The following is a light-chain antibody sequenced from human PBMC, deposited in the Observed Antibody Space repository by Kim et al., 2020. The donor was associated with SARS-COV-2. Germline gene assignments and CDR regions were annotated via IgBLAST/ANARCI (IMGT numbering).Light chain of an antibody. Sequence: GKTATISCTRSSGSIDDNYVQWYQQRPGGVPTTVTYEDDQRPSGVSDRFSGSIDNSSNSASLTISGLKTEDEADYYCQSYNRSNVIFGGGTQLTVL. CDR2: EDD. V-gene: IGLV6-57*03. CDR3: QSYNRSNVI. CDR1: SGSIDDNY. J-gene: IGLJ2*01.